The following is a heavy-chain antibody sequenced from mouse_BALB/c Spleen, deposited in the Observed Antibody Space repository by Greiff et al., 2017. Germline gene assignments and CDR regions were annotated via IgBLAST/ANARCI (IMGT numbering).Heavy chain of an antibody. J-gene: IGHJ1*01. CDR3: ALYGYDVGYFDV. CDR2: ISSGGGNT. CDR1: GFTFSSYT. D-gene: IGHD2-2*01. V-gene: IGHV5-9*03. Sequence: EVMLVESGGGLVKPGGSLKLSCAASGFTFSSYTMSWVRQTPEKRLEWVATISSGGGNTYYPDSVKGRFTISRDNAKNNLYLQMSSLRSEDTALYYCALYGYDVGYFDVWGAGTTVTVSS.